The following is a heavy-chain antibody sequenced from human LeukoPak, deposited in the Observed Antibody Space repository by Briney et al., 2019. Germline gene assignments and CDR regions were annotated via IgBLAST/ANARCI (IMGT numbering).Heavy chain of an antibody. V-gene: IGHV1-69*06. CDR3: ARADPWDYYGSGSYSY. D-gene: IGHD3-10*01. J-gene: IGHJ4*02. CDR1: EGTFSSYA. CDR2: IIPIFGTA. Sequence: SVKVSCKASEGTFSSYAISWVRQAPGQGLEWMGGIIPIFGTANYAQKFQGRVTITADKSTSTAYMELSSLRSEDTAVYYCARADPWDYYGSGSYSYWGQGTLVTVSS.